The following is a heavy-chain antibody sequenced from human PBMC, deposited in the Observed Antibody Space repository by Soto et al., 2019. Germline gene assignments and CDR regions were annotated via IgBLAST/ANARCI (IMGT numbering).Heavy chain of an antibody. Sequence: GASVKVSCKASGYTFTSYAMHWVRQAPGQRLEWMGWINAGNGNTKYSQKFQGRVTITRDTSASTAYMELSSLRSEDTAVYYCARGGYYDGSGRSYYYYYMDGWGKGTKVTVSS. CDR1: GYTFTSYA. CDR2: INAGNGNT. J-gene: IGHJ6*03. CDR3: ARGGYYDGSGRSYYYYYMDG. V-gene: IGHV1-3*01. D-gene: IGHD3-10*01.